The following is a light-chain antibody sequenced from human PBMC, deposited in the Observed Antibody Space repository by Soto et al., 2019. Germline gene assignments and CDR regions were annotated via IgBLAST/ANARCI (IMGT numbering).Light chain of an antibody. CDR3: QQYDNRLWT. J-gene: IGKJ1*01. CDR1: QDISNY. V-gene: IGKV1-33*01. CDR2: DAS. Sequence: DIPMTQSPSSLSASVGDRVTITCQASQDISNYLNWYQQKPGKAPKLLIYDASNLETGVPSRFSGSGSGTDFTFTISSLQPEDIATYYCQQYDNRLWTFGQGTKVEIK.